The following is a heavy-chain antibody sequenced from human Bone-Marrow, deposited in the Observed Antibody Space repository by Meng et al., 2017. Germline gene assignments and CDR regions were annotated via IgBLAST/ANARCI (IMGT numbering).Heavy chain of an antibody. J-gene: IGHJ4*02. CDR2: TYYRSRWYS. Sequence: VQLQQSGPGLVKPSQTRSLTCATSGDRVSSNSATWNWIRQSTSRGLEWLGRTYYRSRWYSDYAVSVQSRITINPDTSKNQFSLQLNSLTPEDSAVYYCARDGTSWYFFDYWGQGTLVTVSS. D-gene: IGHD1-1*01. CDR3: ARDGTSWYFFDY. CDR1: GDRVSSNSAT. V-gene: IGHV6-1*01.